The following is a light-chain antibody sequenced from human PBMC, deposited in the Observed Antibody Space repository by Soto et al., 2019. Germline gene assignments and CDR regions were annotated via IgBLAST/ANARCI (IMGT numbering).Light chain of an antibody. V-gene: IGKV4-1*01. CDR3: QQYYSTPPT. CDR2: WAS. J-gene: IGKJ1*01. Sequence: DIVMTQSPDSLAVSLGERATINCKSSQSVLYRSNNKNHLAWYQQKPGQPPKLLIYWASTRESGVPDRFSGSGSGTDFSLTISSLQAEEVAVYYCQQYYSTPPTFGQGTKVEIK. CDR1: QSVLYRSNNKNH.